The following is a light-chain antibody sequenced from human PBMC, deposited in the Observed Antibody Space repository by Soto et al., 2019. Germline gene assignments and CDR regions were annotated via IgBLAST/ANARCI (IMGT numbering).Light chain of an antibody. CDR2: KAS. CDR1: QSISSW. CDR3: QQSYSTPPT. J-gene: IGKJ1*01. Sequence: DVQMTQSPSTLSASVGDRVTITCRASQSISSWLAWYQQKPGKAPKLLIYKASSLESGVPSRFSGSGSGTDFTLTISSLQPEDFATYYCQQSYSTPPTFGQGTKVDIK. V-gene: IGKV1-5*03.